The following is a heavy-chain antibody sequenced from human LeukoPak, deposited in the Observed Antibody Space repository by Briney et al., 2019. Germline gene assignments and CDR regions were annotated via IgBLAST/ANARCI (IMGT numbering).Heavy chain of an antibody. J-gene: IGHJ3*02. CDR1: GFTFSSYS. V-gene: IGHV3-21*01. CDR2: ISSSSSYI. Sequence: GGSLRLSCAASGFTFSSYSMNWVRQAPGKGLEWVSSISSSSSYIYYADSVKGRFTISRDNAKNSLYLQMNSLRAEDTAVYYCARGRSGYDRNDAFDIRSQGTMVTVSS. CDR3: ARGRSGYDRNDAFDI. D-gene: IGHD5-12*01.